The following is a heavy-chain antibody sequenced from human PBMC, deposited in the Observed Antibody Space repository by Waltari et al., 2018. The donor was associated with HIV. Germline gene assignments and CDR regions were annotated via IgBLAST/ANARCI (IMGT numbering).Heavy chain of an antibody. D-gene: IGHD2-15*01. CDR2: MYYGGIT. CDR3: ARDSDIEHTYGGGAFDY. J-gene: IGHJ4*02. V-gene: IGHV4-39*07. Sequence: QLQLQESGPGLVKPSETLSLTCTVSGGPISSSEYYWGWIRQPPGNGLEWIGNMYYGGITNHNPSLKSRSTMSVDTSKSQFSLRLSSVTAADTAVYFCARDSDIEHTYGGGAFDYWGQGTLVTVSS. CDR1: GGPISSSEYY.